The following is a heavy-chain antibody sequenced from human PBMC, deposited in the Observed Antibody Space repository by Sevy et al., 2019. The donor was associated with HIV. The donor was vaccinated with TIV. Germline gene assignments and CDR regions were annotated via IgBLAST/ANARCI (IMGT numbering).Heavy chain of an antibody. CDR3: ARHAHGDYVGWFDP. Sequence: SETLSLTCTVSGGSISSNNYYWDWIRQPPGKGLEWIGTIYYNGNYFPHSSLKSRVTISLDTSKNQFSLKLSSVTAADTAVYYCARHAHGDYVGWFDPWGQGTLVTVSS. V-gene: IGHV4-39*01. D-gene: IGHD2-21*02. CDR1: GGSISSNNYY. CDR2: IYYNGNY. J-gene: IGHJ5*02.